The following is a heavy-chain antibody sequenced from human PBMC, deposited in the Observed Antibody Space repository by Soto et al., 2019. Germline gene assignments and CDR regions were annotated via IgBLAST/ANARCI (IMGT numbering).Heavy chain of an antibody. CDR3: AREVVATIRTYYYFGMDV. V-gene: IGHV3-23*01. CDR1: GFTFENYA. Sequence: GGSLRLSCVASGFTFENYAMSWVRQAPGKGLEWVSAISGSGGTTYYSDSVKGRFTISRDNAKTSLYLQMNSLRAEDTAVYYCAREVVATIRTYYYFGMDVWGQGTTVTVSS. CDR2: ISGSGGTT. J-gene: IGHJ6*02. D-gene: IGHD5-12*01.